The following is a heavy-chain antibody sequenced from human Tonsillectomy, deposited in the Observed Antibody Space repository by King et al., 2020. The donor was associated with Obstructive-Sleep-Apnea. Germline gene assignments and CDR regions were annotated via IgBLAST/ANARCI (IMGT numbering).Heavy chain of an antibody. Sequence: QLVQSGAEVKKPGASVKVSCKVSGYTLTELSMHWGRQAPGKGLEWMGGFDPEDGETIYAQKFQGRVTMTEDTSTDTAYMELSSLRSEDTAVYDCATPTSSSGWDNWFDPWGQGTLVTVSS. V-gene: IGHV1-24*01. CDR2: FDPEDGET. CDR3: ATPTSSSGWDNWFDP. D-gene: IGHD6-19*01. CDR1: GYTLTELS. J-gene: IGHJ5*02.